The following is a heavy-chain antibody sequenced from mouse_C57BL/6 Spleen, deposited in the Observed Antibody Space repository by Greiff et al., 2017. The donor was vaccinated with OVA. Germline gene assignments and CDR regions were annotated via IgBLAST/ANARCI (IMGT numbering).Heavy chain of an antibody. J-gene: IGHJ3*01. D-gene: IGHD1-1*01. CDR2: INPSNGGT. CDR3: AREGDYYGWFAY. V-gene: IGHV1-53*01. CDR1: GYTFTSYW. Sequence: QVQLKQSGTELVKPGASVKLSCKASGYTFTSYWMHWVKQRPGQGLEWIGNINPSNGGTNYNEKFKSKATLTVDKSSSTAYMQLSSLTSEESAVYYCAREGDYYGWFAYWGQGTLVTVSA.